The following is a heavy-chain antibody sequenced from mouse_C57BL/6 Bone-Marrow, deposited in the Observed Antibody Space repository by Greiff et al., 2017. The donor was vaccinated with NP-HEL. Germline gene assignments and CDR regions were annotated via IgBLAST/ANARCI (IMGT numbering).Heavy chain of an antibody. CDR1: GFTFTDYY. J-gene: IGHJ2*01. V-gene: IGHV7-3*01. CDR3: ARSPYGNYDY. CDR2: IRNKANGYTT. Sequence: EVKLVESGGGLVQPGGSLSFSCAASGFTFTDYYMSWVRQPPGKALEWLGFIRNKANGYTTEYSASVKGRFTISRDNSQSILYLQMNALGAEDSATYYCARSPYGNYDYWGQGTTLTVSS. D-gene: IGHD2-1*01.